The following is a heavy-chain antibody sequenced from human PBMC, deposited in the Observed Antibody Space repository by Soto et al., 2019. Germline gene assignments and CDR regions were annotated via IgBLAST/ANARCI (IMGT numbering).Heavy chain of an antibody. D-gene: IGHD6-19*01. CDR3: ALRRLAGAGTYQLHY. J-gene: IGHJ4*02. CDR2: ISYDGSNK. V-gene: IGHV3-30*03. Sequence: QVQLVESGGGVVQPGRSLRLSCAASGFTFSSYGMHWVRQAPGKGLEWVAVISYDGSNKYYADSVKGRFTISRDNSKNTLYLQMTSLRAEDTAVYYCALRRLAGAGTYQLHYWGQGTLVTGSS. CDR1: GFTFSSYG.